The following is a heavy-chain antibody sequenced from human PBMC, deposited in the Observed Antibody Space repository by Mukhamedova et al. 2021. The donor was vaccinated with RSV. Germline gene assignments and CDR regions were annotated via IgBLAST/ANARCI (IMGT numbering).Heavy chain of an antibody. Sequence: NPSLKSRVTISVDTSKNQFSLKLSSVTAADTAGYYCARVRSSSWYVDYWGQGTLVTVSS. D-gene: IGHD6-13*01. CDR3: ARVRSSSWYVDY. V-gene: IGHV4-39*07. J-gene: IGHJ4*02.